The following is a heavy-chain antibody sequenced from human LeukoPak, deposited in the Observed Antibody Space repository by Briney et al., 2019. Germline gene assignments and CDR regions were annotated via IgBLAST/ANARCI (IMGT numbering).Heavy chain of an antibody. V-gene: IGHV3-72*01. CDR1: GFTVSNKY. J-gene: IGHJ4*02. CDR3: VAMIREVGY. Sequence: PGGSLRLSCAASGFTVSNKYMYWVRQAPGKGLEWCGRTKNKGNGFTREYAASVKGRFTISRDDSKNSLYLQMNSLKTEDTAIYHCVAMIREVGYWGQGILVTVSS. D-gene: IGHD3-10*01. CDR2: TKNKGNGFTR.